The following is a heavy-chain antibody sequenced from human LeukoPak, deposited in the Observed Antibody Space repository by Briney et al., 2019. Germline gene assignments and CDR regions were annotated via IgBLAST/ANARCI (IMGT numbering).Heavy chain of an antibody. CDR1: GYTFTGYY. V-gene: IGHV1-2*02. CDR2: ISPNSGDT. D-gene: IGHD2-15*01. CDR3: ARDGYCGAGSCSYVTWALDY. Sequence: ASVNVSCKSSGYTFTGYYIHWVRQAPGQGLEWIGWISPNSGDTNYAQKFQGRVTTTRDTSINTAYMEVSGLRSDDTAVYYCARDGYCGAGSCSYVTWALDYWGQGTLVTVSS. J-gene: IGHJ4*02.